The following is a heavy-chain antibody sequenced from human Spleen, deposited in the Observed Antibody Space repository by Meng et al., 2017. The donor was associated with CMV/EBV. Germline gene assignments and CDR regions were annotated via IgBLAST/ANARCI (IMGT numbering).Heavy chain of an antibody. V-gene: IGHV1-2*02. CDR3: ARDQSYSSSWYNWFDP. D-gene: IGHD6-13*01. CDR2: INPNSGGT. Sequence: GPLGRPGAGVKKPGAPVKVSCKAFGYTFTSYGISWVRQAPGQGLEWMGWINPNSGGTNYAQKFQGRVTMTRDTSISTAYMELSRLRSDDTAVYYCARDQSYSSSWYNWFDPWGQGTLVTVSS. CDR1: GYTFTSYG. J-gene: IGHJ5*02.